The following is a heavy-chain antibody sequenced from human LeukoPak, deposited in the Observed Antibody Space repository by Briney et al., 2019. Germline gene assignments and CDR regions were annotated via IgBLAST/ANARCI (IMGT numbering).Heavy chain of an antibody. CDR2: INQDGSEK. V-gene: IGHV3-7*01. CDR1: GFTFSNHW. D-gene: IGHD4/OR15-4a*01. CDR3: ARDDDGGTKY. J-gene: IGHJ4*02. Sequence: PGGSLRLSCAASGFTFSNHWMSWVRQAPGKGLEWVSNINQDGSEKYYVDSVKGRFTISRDNAKNSLYLQMNSLRAEDTAVYYCARDDDGGTKYWGQGTLLTVSS.